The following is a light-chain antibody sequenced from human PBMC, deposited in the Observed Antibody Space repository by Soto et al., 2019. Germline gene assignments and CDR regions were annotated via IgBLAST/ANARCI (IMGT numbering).Light chain of an antibody. CDR1: QGISDY. Sequence: DIQMTQSPSSLSASVGDRVTITCRSSQGISDYLAWYQQKPGKAPQILICGASTLQTGVASRFSGSGSATDFTLTISSLQPEDFATFYCQQVNSFPFTFGGGTKVDIK. J-gene: IGKJ4*01. CDR2: GAS. CDR3: QQVNSFPFT. V-gene: IGKV1-16*01.